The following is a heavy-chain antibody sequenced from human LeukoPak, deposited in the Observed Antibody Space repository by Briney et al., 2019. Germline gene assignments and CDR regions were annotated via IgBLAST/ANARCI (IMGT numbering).Heavy chain of an antibody. D-gene: IGHD2-15*01. Sequence: ASVKVSCKASGYTFTGCYMHWVRQAPGQGLEWMGWINPNSGGTNYAQKFQGWVTMTRDTSISTASMELSRLRSDDTAVYCCAREKLYCSGGSCYYFDYWGQGTLVTVSS. CDR1: GYTFTGCY. CDR3: AREKLYCSGGSCYYFDY. V-gene: IGHV1-2*04. CDR2: INPNSGGT. J-gene: IGHJ4*02.